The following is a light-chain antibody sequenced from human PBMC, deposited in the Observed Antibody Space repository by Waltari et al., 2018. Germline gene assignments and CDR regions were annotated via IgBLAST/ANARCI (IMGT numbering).Light chain of an antibody. Sequence: QSALTQPASVSGSPGQSITISCTGTSSDVGNYNLVSWYQQYPGKAPKVMIYDDNRRPSGFCDRFSGSKSGNTASLTISGVQAEDEADYYCCSYAGSYTWVFGGGTKLTVL. CDR3: CSYAGSYTWV. CDR2: DDN. V-gene: IGLV2-23*01. CDR1: SSDVGNYNL. J-gene: IGLJ3*02.